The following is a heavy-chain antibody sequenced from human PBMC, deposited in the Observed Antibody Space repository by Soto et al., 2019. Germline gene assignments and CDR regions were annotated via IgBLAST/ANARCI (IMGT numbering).Heavy chain of an antibody. CDR2: INHSGST. V-gene: IGHV4-34*01. CDR1: GGSFSGYY. D-gene: IGHD3-3*01. J-gene: IGHJ5*02. Sequence: SETLSLTCAVYGGSFSGYYWSWIRQPPGKGLEWIGEINHSGSTNYNPSLKSRVTISVDTSKNQFSLKLSSVTAADTAVYYCARGRSSGAGFLEWFDNWFDPWGQGTLVTVSS. CDR3: ARGRSSGAGFLEWFDNWFDP.